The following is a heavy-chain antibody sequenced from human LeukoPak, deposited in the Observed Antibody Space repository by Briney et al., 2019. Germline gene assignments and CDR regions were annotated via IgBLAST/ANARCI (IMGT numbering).Heavy chain of an antibody. J-gene: IGHJ4*02. CDR1: GFTFSLYG. CDR2: ISYDGTDK. Sequence: GGSLRLSCAASGFTFSLYGMHWVRQAPGKGLEWVAVISYDGTDKYYGDSVKGRFTISRDNSKNTLYLQMNSLRAEDTAVYYCAKGVGEYSYDYADYWGQGTLVTVSS. V-gene: IGHV3-30*18. D-gene: IGHD5-18*01. CDR3: AKGVGEYSYDYADY.